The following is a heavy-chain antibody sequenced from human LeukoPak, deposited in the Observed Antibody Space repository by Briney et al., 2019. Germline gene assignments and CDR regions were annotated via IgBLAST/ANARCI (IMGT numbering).Heavy chain of an antibody. J-gene: IGHJ5*02. V-gene: IGHV3-48*03. Sequence: GTSLRLSCAASGFTFSSYEMNWVRQAPGKGLEWVSYISSSGSTIYYADSVKGRFTISRDNAKNSLYLQMNSLRAEDTAVYYCARQDKPGNYDFWSGYYGTPSPFDPWGQGTLVTVSS. CDR3: ARQDKPGNYDFWSGYYGTPSPFDP. D-gene: IGHD3-3*01. CDR1: GFTFSSYE. CDR2: ISSSGSTI.